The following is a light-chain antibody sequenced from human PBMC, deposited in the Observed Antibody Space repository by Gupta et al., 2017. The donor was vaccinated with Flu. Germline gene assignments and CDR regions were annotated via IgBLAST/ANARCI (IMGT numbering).Light chain of an antibody. CDR2: RNR. CDR3: QAWASNNKGV. V-gene: IGLV3-9*01. J-gene: IGLJ3*02. Sequence: VSVALGQTATITCGVNNMGSKNVHWYQQKAGQAPVLVIYRNRNRPSGIPDRFSGSSSGNTATLTISGVQGGDEADYYCQAWASNNKGVFGG. CDR1: NMGSKN.